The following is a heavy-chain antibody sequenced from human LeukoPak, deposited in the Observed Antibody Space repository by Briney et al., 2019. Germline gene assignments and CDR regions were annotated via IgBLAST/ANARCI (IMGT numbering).Heavy chain of an antibody. Sequence: GGSLRLSCAASGFTFSSYAMSWVRQAPGKGLEWVSAISGSGGSTYYADSVKGRFTISRDNSKNTLYLQMNSLRAEDTAVYHCACGMAALLTYYWGQGTLVTVSS. CDR3: ACGMAALLTYY. D-gene: IGHD5-24*01. CDR2: ISGSGGST. V-gene: IGHV3-23*01. CDR1: GFTFSSYA. J-gene: IGHJ4*02.